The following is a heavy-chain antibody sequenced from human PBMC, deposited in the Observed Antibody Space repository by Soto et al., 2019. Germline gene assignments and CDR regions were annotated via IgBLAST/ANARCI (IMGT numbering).Heavy chain of an antibody. D-gene: IGHD2-2*01. Sequence: EVQLLESGGGLVQPGGSLRLSCTASGFTFSSYAMSWVRQAPGKGLEWVSVISGSGGSTYYADSVKGRFTISRDNSKKTLYLQMNGLRAEDTAVYYCASRTSCWYFDYWGQGTLVTVAS. CDR3: ASRTSCWYFDY. CDR2: ISGSGGST. V-gene: IGHV3-23*01. J-gene: IGHJ4*02. CDR1: GFTFSSYA.